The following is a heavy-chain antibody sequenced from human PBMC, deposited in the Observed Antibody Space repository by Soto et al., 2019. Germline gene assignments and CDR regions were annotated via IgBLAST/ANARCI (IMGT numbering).Heavy chain of an antibody. Sequence: SETLSLTCTVSGGSISSYYWSWIRQPAGKGLEWIGRIYTSGSTNYNPSLKSRVTMSVDTSKNQFSLKLSSVTAADTAVYYCARDEAMGYSYGYDYYYGMDVWGQGTKVTVSS. D-gene: IGHD5-18*01. J-gene: IGHJ6*02. CDR3: ARDEAMGYSYGYDYYYGMDV. CDR1: GGSISSYY. CDR2: IYTSGST. V-gene: IGHV4-4*07.